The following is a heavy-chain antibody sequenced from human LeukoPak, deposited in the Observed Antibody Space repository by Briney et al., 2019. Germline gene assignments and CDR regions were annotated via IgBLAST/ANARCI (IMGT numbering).Heavy chain of an antibody. CDR1: GFSVSRNY. CDR3: ARQRGYSYGRFDY. Sequence: GGSLRLSCAASGFSVSRNYMNWVRQAPGKGLEWVSVMYIGGSTYYADSVRGRFTTSRDNSKNTLHLQMDSLRAEDTAVYYCARQRGYSYGRFDYWGQGTLVTVSS. CDR2: MYIGGST. V-gene: IGHV3-66*04. D-gene: IGHD5-18*01. J-gene: IGHJ4*02.